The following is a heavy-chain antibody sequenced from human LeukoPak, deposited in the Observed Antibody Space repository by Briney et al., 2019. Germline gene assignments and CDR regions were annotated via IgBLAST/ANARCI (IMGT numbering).Heavy chain of an antibody. CDR2: ISSSGSTI. V-gene: IGHV3-48*03. J-gene: IGHJ4*02. CDR3: AREDCSGGSCYSSFGY. CDR1: GFTFSSYE. D-gene: IGHD2-15*01. Sequence: QSGGSLRLSCAASGFTFSSYEMNWVRQAPGKGLEWVSYISSSGSTIYYANSVKGRFTISRDNAKNSLYLQMNSLRAEDTAVYYCAREDCSGGSCYSSFGYWGQGTLVTVSS.